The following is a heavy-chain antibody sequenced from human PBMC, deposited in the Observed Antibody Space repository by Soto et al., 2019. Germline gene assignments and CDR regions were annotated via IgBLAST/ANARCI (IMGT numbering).Heavy chain of an antibody. CDR2: IYYSVST. D-gene: IGHD7-27*01. CDR1: VGSISSGDYY. J-gene: IGHJ4*02. Sequence: SETLCVTCIFSVGSISSGDYYWSWIRQPPGKGLEWIGYIYYSVSTYYNSSLKSRVTISVDTSKNQFSLKLSSVTAEDTAVYYCGRAPGGTGIVDHWGQGNMVTVSS. V-gene: IGHV4-30-4*01. CDR3: GRAPGGTGIVDH.